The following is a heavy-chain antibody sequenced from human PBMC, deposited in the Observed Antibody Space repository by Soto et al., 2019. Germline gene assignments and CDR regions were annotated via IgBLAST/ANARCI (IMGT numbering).Heavy chain of an antibody. J-gene: IGHJ4*02. V-gene: IGHV3-48*01. CDR2: ISTTSSNM. CDR3: ARDRYWSFDS. CDR1: GFTFSSFS. D-gene: IGHD2-8*02. Sequence: GGSLRLSCAASGFTFSSFSMSWVRQAPGKGLEWVSYISTTSSNMYSADSVKGRFTISRDNAKNSLYLQMNSLRAEDTAVYYCARDRYWSFDSWGQGALVTVSS.